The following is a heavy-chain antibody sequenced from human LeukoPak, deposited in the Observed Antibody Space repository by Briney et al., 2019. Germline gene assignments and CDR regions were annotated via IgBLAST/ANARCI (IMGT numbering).Heavy chain of an antibody. CDR3: ARTNYDSSAYYGMDV. CDR2: IYHSGST. V-gene: IGHV4-4*02. CDR1: GGSISSSNW. J-gene: IGHJ6*02. D-gene: IGHD3-22*01. Sequence: SETLSLTCAVSGGSISSSNWWSWVRQPPGKGLEWIGEIYHSGSTNYNPSLKSRVTISVDTSKNQFSLKLSSVTAADTAVYYCARTNYDSSAYYGMDVWGQGTTVTVSS.